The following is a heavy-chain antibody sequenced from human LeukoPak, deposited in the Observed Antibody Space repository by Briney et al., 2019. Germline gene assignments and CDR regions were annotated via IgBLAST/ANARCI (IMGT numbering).Heavy chain of an antibody. D-gene: IGHD2-2*01. CDR1: GYSISSGYY. CDR2: IYHSGST. CDR3: ARVRGYCSSTICYRYYFDY. J-gene: IGHJ4*02. Sequence: SETLSLTCTVSGYSISSGYYWGWIRQPPGKGLEWIGTIYHSGSTYYNPSLKSRVTISVDTSKNQFSLKLTSVTAADTAVYCCARVRGYCSSTICYRYYFDYWGQGTLVTVSS. V-gene: IGHV4-38-2*02.